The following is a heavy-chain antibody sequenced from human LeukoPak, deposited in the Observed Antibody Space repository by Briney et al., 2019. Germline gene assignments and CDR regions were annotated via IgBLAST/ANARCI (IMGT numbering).Heavy chain of an antibody. CDR2: ISGSGGST. J-gene: IGHJ4*02. Sequence: GGSLRLSCAASGFTFSSYAMSWVRQAPGKGLEWVSAISGSGGSTYYADSVKGRFTISRDNSKNVLYLQMNSLRAEDTAVYYCANSPGIVVLFDYWGQGTLVTVSS. CDR1: GFTFSSYA. CDR3: ANSPGIVVLFDY. V-gene: IGHV3-23*01. D-gene: IGHD2-2*01.